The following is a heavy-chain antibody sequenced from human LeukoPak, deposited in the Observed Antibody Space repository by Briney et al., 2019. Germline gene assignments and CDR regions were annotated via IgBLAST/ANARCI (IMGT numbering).Heavy chain of an antibody. D-gene: IGHD1-1*01. CDR2: IDPISGGT. Sequence: ASVKVSCKASGYLFTDYYVHWIRQAPGQGLEWMGWIDPISGGTHHAVNFQGRATMTRDTSISTVYMDLSSLRSDDTGLYYCARSRTPFYYYDMHVWGLGTSVTVSS. CDR1: GYLFTDYY. CDR3: ARSRTPFYYYDMHV. V-gene: IGHV1-2*02. J-gene: IGHJ6*02.